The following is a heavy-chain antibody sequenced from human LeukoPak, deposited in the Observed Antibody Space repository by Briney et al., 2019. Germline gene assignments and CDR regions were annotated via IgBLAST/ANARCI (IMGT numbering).Heavy chain of an antibody. D-gene: IGHD6-13*01. J-gene: IGHJ4*02. V-gene: IGHV3-53*01. CDR2: IYSGGST. Sequence: GGSLRLSCAASGFTFSDYYMSWVRQAPGKGLEWVSVIYSGGSTYYADSVKGRFTISRDNSKNTLYLQMNSLRAEDTAVYYCARLSSSWFTQDTYFDYWGQGTLVTVSS. CDR3: ARLSSSWFTQDTYFDY. CDR1: GFTFSDYY.